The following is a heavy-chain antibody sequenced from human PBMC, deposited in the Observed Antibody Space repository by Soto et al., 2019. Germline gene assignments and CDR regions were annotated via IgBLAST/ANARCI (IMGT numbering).Heavy chain of an antibody. J-gene: IGHJ5*02. CDR2: MIPNFGNT. CDR3: ARTQVDCSGGSCYPDNWFDP. V-gene: IGHV1-8*02. D-gene: IGHD2-15*01. CDR1: GGTFSSYA. Sequence: ASVKVSCKASGGTFSSYAISWVRQAPGQGLEWMGWMIPNFGNTGYAQKFQGRVTMTRNTSISTAYMELSSLRSEDTAVYYCARTQVDCSGGSCYPDNWFDPWGQGTLVTVSS.